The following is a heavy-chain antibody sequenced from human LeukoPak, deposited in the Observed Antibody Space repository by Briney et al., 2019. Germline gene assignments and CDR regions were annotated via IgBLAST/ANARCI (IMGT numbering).Heavy chain of an antibody. V-gene: IGHV4-4*07. Sequence: PSETLSLTCTVSGGSISSYYWSWIRQPAGKGLEWIGRIYTSGSTNYNPSLKSRVTMSIDTSKNQFSLKLSSVTAADTAVYYCARGPSYSNYDYFDYWGQGTLVTVSS. J-gene: IGHJ4*02. D-gene: IGHD4-11*01. CDR2: IYTSGST. CDR3: ARGPSYSNYDYFDY. CDR1: GGSISSYY.